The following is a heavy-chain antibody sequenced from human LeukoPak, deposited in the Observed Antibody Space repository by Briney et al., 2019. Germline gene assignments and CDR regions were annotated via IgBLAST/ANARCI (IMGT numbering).Heavy chain of an antibody. V-gene: IGHV3-21*01. CDR3: AKSIQQPVFDY. J-gene: IGHJ4*02. D-gene: IGHD6-13*01. CDR2: ISISSSYI. Sequence: GGSLRLSCAASGFTFSSYSMSWVRQAPGKGLEWVSSISISSSYIYYADSVKGRFTISRDNAKNSLHRQMNRLRADDTAVYYCAKSIQQPVFDYWGQGTLVTVSS. CDR1: GFTFSSYS.